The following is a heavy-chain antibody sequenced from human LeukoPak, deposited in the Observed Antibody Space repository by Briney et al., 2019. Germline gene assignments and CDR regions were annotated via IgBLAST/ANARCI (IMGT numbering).Heavy chain of an antibody. J-gene: IGHJ6*03. CDR2: INHSGST. D-gene: IGHD5-18*01. V-gene: IGHV4-34*01. CDR1: GGSFSGYY. CDR3: ARSTPRLWHYYYYMDV. Sequence: PSETLSLTCAVYGGSFSGYYWSWIRQPPGKGLEWIGEINHSGSTNYNPSLKSRVTISVDTSKNQFSLKLSSVTAADTAVYYCARSTPRLWHYYYYMDVWGKGTTVTVS.